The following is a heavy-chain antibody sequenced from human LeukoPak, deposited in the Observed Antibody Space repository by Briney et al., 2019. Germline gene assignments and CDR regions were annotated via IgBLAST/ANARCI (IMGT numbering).Heavy chain of an antibody. Sequence: AGGSLRRSCAASGFTFSSYAMSWVRQAPGKGLEWVSAISGSGGSTYYADSGKGRFTIYRDNSKNNLYLQMMSSKAEAAAVYPCAKARGYADYVVKINFGYWGQGALVTVSS. CDR3: AKARGYADYVVKINFGY. CDR2: ISGSGGST. D-gene: IGHD4-17*01. J-gene: IGHJ4*02. V-gene: IGHV3-23*01. CDR1: GFTFSSYA.